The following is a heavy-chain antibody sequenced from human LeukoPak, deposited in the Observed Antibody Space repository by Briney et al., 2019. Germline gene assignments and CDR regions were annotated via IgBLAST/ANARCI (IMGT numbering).Heavy chain of an antibody. Sequence: GGSLRLSCAASGFTFSSYNMNWVRQSPGKGLEWVSSVSNNNAIFYADSVRGRFTISRDNARNSLYLQMFSLRVEDTAVYYCAREQTRGGDLDYWGQGVRVTVSS. J-gene: IGHJ4*02. CDR3: AREQTRGGDLDY. CDR1: GFTFSSYN. D-gene: IGHD2-21*02. CDR2: VSNNNAI. V-gene: IGHV3-69-1*01.